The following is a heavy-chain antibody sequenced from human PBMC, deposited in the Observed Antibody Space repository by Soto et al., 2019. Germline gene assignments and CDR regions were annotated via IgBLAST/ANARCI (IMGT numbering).Heavy chain of an antibody. D-gene: IGHD2-21*02. V-gene: IGHV4-59*01. J-gene: IGHJ6*02. CDR1: GGSISGYY. CDR3: ARDLWGYCGTDCYPLDV. CDR2: MYKTGST. Sequence: QVQLQESGPGLVKPSETLSLTCTVSGGSISGYYWSWIRQPPGKGLEWIGYMYKTGSTVYNPSFKSRVTISVDTSKNQLSLKLNSVTAADTAVYYCARDLWGYCGTDCYPLDVWGQGTTVTVSS.